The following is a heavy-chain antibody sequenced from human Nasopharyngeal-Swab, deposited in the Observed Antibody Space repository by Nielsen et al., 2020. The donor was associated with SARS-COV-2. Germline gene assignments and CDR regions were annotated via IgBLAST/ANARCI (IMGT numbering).Heavy chain of an antibody. CDR1: GFTFGSYS. Sequence: GGSLRLSCAASGFTFGSYSMHWVRQAPGKGLEYVSVIGSNEAETYYADSVKGRFTISRTNSKNILYLQMGTLRPEDTAVYYCATERGNWFYFDYWGHGTLVTVSS. V-gene: IGHV3-64*02. J-gene: IGHJ4*01. CDR3: ATERGNWFYFDY. CDR2: IGSNEAET. D-gene: IGHD3-9*01.